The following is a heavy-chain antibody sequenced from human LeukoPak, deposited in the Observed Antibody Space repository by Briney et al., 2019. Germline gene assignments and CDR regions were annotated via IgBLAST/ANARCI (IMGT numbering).Heavy chain of an antibody. CDR2: ISSSDGTI. D-gene: IGHD3/OR15-3a*01. J-gene: IGHJ4*02. Sequence: GGSLRLSCAASGFSSSSYSMNWVRQAPGKGLEWVSYISSSDGTIYYADSVKGRFTISRDNAKNSLYLQMNSLRAEDTAVYYCARDAHRTGTSFDYWGQGTLVTVSS. V-gene: IGHV3-48*01. CDR1: GFSSSSYS. CDR3: ARDAHRTGTSFDY.